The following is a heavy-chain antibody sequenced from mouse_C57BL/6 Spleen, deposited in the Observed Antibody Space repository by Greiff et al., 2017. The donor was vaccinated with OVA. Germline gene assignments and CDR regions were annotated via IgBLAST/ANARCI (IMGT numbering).Heavy chain of an antibody. CDR1: GFSFNTYA. Sequence: EVNVVESGGGLVQPKGSLKLSCAASGFSFNTYAMNWVRQAPGKGLEWVARIRSKSNNYATYYADSVKDRFTISRDDSESMLYLQMNNLKTEDTAMYYCVRQGESYYYGLYFDYWGQGTTLTVSS. D-gene: IGHD1-1*01. J-gene: IGHJ2*01. V-gene: IGHV10-1*01. CDR2: IRSKSNNYAT. CDR3: VRQGESYYYGLYFDY.